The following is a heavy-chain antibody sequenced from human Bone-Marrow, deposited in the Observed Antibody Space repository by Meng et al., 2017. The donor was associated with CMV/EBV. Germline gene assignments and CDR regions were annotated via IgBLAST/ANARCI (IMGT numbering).Heavy chain of an antibody. CDR3: ARDHAPESSSPPGVNWFDP. CDR1: GGSISSYY. CDR2: IYYSGST. V-gene: IGHV4-59*01. J-gene: IGHJ5*02. Sequence: SETLSLTCTVSGGSISSYYWSWIRQPPGKGLEWIGYIYYSGSTNYNPSLKSRVTISVDTSKNQFSLKLSSLRSEDTAVYYCARDHAPESSSPPGVNWFDPWGQGTLVTVSS. D-gene: IGHD2-2*01.